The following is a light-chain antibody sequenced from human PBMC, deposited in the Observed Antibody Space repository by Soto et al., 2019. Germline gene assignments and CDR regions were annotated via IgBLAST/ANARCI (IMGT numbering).Light chain of an antibody. CDR2: EVS. CDR1: SSDVGTYKY. CDR3: SSYAGSNNYV. V-gene: IGLV2-8*01. Sequence: QFALTQPPSASGSPGQSVTISCTGTSSDVGTYKYVSWYQQHPGKAPKVMIYEVSKRPSGVPDRFSGSKSGNTASLTVSGLQAEDEADYYCSSYAGSNNYVFGTGTKVTVL. J-gene: IGLJ1*01.